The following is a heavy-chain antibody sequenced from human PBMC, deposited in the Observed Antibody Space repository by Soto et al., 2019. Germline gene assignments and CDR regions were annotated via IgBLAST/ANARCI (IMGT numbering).Heavy chain of an antibody. CDR1: GFTFSSYA. J-gene: IGHJ3*02. Sequence: VQLLESGGGLVQPGGSLRLSCAASGFTFSSYAMSWVRQAPGKGLEWVAVISYDGSNKYYADSVKGRFTISRDNSKNTLYLQMNSLRAEDTAVYYCARSRAAGISMDAFDIWGQGTMVTVSS. D-gene: IGHD6-13*01. CDR2: ISYDGSNK. V-gene: IGHV3-30-3*01. CDR3: ARSRAAGISMDAFDI.